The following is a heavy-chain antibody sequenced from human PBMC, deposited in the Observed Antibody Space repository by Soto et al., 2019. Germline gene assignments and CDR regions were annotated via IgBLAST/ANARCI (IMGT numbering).Heavy chain of an antibody. Sequence: PGVSLRLSCAASGFTFSSYALSWVRQAPGKGLQWVSSIRNSGGSTYYADSVKGRFTISRDNSKNTLYLQMNSLRAEDTAVYYCAKSGSGSYHYYFDYWGQGTLVTVSS. CDR3: AKSGSGSYHYYFDY. D-gene: IGHD3-10*01. CDR1: GFTFSSYA. CDR2: IRNSGGST. V-gene: IGHV3-23*01. J-gene: IGHJ4*02.